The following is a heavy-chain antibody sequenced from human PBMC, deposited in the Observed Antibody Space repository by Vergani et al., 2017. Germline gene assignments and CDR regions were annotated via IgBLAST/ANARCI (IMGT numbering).Heavy chain of an antibody. D-gene: IGHD6-13*01. J-gene: IGHJ5*02. CDR2: IYHSGST. V-gene: IGHV4-4*02. Sequence: QVQLQESGPGLVKPSGTLSLTCAVSGGSISSSNWWSWVRQPPGKGLEWIGEIYHSGSTNYNPSLKSRVTISVDTAKNNFSLKLSSVNAADTAVYYCARDPLMYSSSWYRGRWFDPWGQGTLVTVSS. CDR1: GGSISSSNW. CDR3: ARDPLMYSSSWYRGRWFDP.